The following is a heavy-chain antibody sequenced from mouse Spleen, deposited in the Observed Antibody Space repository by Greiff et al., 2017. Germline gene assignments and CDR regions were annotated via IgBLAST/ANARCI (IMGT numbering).Heavy chain of an antibody. D-gene: IGHD2-13*01. CDR2: IDPSDSET. CDR3: AIDGDYAWFAY. Sequence: LVESGPQLVRPGASVKISCKASGYSFTSYWMHWVKQRPGQGLEWIGMIDPSDSETRLNQKFKDKATLTVDKSSSTAYMQLSSPTSEDSAVYYCAIDGDYAWFAYWGQGTLVTVSA. V-gene: IGHV1-74*04. CDR1: GYSFTSYW. J-gene: IGHJ3*01.